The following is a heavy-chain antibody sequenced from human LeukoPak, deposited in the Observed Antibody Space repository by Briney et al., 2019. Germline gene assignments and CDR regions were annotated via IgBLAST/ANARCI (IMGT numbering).Heavy chain of an antibody. V-gene: IGHV4-39*01. J-gene: IGHJ6*02. Sequence: SETLSLTCTVYGGSVASTGRYWGWIRQPPGKGLEWIGSAYYTGDIYSPPSLKSRLTISVDTSKNQFALTLRSVTAADTAVYYCGRHVSNGWDYHYGLDVWGQGTMVTVSS. CDR2: AYYTGDI. CDR1: GGSVASTGRY. D-gene: IGHD6-19*01. CDR3: GRHVSNGWDYHYGLDV.